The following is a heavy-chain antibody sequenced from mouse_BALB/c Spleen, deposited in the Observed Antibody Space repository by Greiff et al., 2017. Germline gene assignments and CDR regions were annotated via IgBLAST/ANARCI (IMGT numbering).Heavy chain of an antibody. J-gene: IGHJ4*01. D-gene: IGHD2-2*01. V-gene: IGHV1S127*01. CDR3: ARFYYGYDEAMDY. CDR1: GYTFTSYW. CDR2: IDPSNSET. Sequence: VKLMESGPELVRPGASVKMSCKASGYTFTSYWMHWVKQRPGQGLEWIGMIDPSNSETRLNQKFKDKATLNVDKSSNTAYMQLSSLTSEDSAVYYCARFYYGYDEAMDYWGQGTSVTVSS.